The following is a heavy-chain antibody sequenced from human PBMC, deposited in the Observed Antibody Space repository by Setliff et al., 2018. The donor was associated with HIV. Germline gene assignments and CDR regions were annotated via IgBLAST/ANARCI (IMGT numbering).Heavy chain of an antibody. CDR2: ISASNGYT. Sequence: ASVKVSCKASGYTFSSYGISWVRQAPGQGLEWMGWISASNGYTDYAQKFRDRVTLTTDTSTTTAYMDLRGLTSDDTGVYYCARVGLSAVPFPTVYWGQGTLVTVSS. CDR1: GYTFSSYG. J-gene: IGHJ4*02. D-gene: IGHD4-4*01. CDR3: ARVGLSAVPFPTVY. V-gene: IGHV1-18*01.